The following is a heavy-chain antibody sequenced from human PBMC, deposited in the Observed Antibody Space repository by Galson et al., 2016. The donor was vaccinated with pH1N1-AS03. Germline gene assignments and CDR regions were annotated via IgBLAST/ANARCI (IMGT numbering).Heavy chain of an antibody. CDR1: GYTFSGYY. Sequence: SVKVSCKASGYTFSGYYIHWVRQAPGQGLEWMGWINPNSGDTNYAQNFQGRVTMSRDTSVNTAYMELSSLRSDDTAVYFCARDVEKSYLSYSGMDVWGQGTTVTVSS. D-gene: IGHD3-10*01. CDR3: ARDVEKSYLSYSGMDV. V-gene: IGHV1-2*02. CDR2: INPNSGDT. J-gene: IGHJ6*02.